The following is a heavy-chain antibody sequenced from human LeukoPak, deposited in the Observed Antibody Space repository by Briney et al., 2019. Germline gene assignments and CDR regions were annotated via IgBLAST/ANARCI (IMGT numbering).Heavy chain of an antibody. CDR1: GGTFSSYA. J-gene: IGHJ4*02. D-gene: IGHD5-18*01. CDR2: IIPIFGTA. Sequence: ASVKVSCKASGGTFSSYAISWVRQAPGQGLEWMGGIIPIFGTANYAQKFQGRVTITADESTSTAYMELSSLRSGDTAVYYCASYFTTDTAMVLGNWGQGTLVTVSS. CDR3: ASYFTTDTAMVLGN. V-gene: IGHV1-69*13.